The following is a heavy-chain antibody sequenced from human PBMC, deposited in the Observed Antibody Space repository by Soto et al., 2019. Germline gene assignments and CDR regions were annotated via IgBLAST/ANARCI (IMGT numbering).Heavy chain of an antibody. CDR1: GGSFSGYY. V-gene: IGHV4-34*01. J-gene: IGHJ4*02. D-gene: IGHD6-19*01. CDR3: ARRTVNIRTFYSGLKTHCFDY. Sequence: ETLSLTCAVYGGSFSGYYWSWIRQPPGKGLEWIGEINHSGSTNYNPSLKSRVAISVDTSKNQFSLKLKSVTAADTAIYYCARRTVNIRTFYSGLKTHCFDYWGQGAPVTVSS. CDR2: INHSGST.